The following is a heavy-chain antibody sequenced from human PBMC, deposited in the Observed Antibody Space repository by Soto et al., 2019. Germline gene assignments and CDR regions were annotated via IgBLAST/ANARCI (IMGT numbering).Heavy chain of an antibody. V-gene: IGHV1-69*06. CDR2: IIPIIDTT. D-gene: IGHD2-21*01. J-gene: IGHJ3*01. Sequence: QVQLVQSGAEVEKPGSSVKVSCKASGGNFNNYAISWVRQAPAQGLQWMGGIIPIIDTTHYAQKLQGRVTISADRGRTTVYMELTGLTSDDSAAYFCATEPRDRDAFSLWGQGTVVPVSS. CDR3: ATEPRDRDAFSL. CDR1: GGNFNNYA.